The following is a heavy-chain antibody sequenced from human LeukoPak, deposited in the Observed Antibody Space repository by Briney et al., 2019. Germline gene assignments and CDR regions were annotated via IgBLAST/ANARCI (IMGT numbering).Heavy chain of an antibody. Sequence: SETLSLTCAVSGGSTISGNWWSWVRQPPGKGLEWIGEIYHSGRTNYNPSLKSRVTISVDTSKNQFSLKLSSVTDADTAVYYCARSSYRVTRGYYYYYYMDVWGKGTTVTISS. CDR3: ARSSYRVTRGYYYYYYMDV. D-gene: IGHD3-16*01. CDR2: IYHSGRT. V-gene: IGHV4-4*02. J-gene: IGHJ6*03. CDR1: GGSTISGNW.